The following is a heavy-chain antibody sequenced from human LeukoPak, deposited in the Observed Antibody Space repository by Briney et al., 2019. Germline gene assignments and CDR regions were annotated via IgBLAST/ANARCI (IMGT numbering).Heavy chain of an antibody. CDR2: IRYDGSNK. D-gene: IGHD5-24*01. CDR3: AKDQEMATISDY. V-gene: IGHV3-30*02. Sequence: GGSLRLSCAASGFTFSSYGMHWVRQAPGKGLEWVAFIRYDGSNKYHADSVKGRFTISRDNSKNTLYLQMNSLRAEDTAVYYCAKDQEMATISDYWGQGTLVTVSS. J-gene: IGHJ4*02. CDR1: GFTFSSYG.